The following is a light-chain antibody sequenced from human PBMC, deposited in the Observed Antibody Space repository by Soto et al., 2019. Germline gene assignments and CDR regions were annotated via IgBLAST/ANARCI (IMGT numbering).Light chain of an antibody. Sequence: EIVLTQSPGTLSLSPGERATLSCRASQSVSSSYLAWYQQKPGQAPRLLIYGASSRATGIPDRFRGSGSGTDFTLTISGLQPEDFATYYCQQSYSTPPWTFGQGTKVDIK. J-gene: IGKJ1*01. CDR1: QSVSSSY. V-gene: IGKV3-20*01. CDR3: QQSYSTPPWT. CDR2: GAS.